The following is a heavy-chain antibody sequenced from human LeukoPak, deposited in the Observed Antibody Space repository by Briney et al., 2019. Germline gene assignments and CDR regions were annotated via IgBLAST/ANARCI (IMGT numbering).Heavy chain of an antibody. CDR3: AKKRSGSNYPFDY. CDR2: SKDKANRYTT. J-gene: IGHJ4*02. D-gene: IGHD1-26*01. Sequence: GGSLRLSCAASGFTFSDHHMDWVRQAPGKGLEWVGRSKDKANRYTTEYAASVKGRFTISRDDSKKSVYLQMNSLKTEHTAVYYCAKKRSGSNYPFDYWGQGTLVTVSS. V-gene: IGHV3-72*01. CDR1: GFTFSDHH.